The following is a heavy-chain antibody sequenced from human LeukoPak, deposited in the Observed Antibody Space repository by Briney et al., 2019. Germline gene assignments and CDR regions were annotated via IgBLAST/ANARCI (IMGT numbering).Heavy chain of an antibody. CDR2: INAGNGNT. J-gene: IGHJ4*02. D-gene: IGHD6-13*01. CDR1: GYTFTSYA. CDR3: ARDGGSSWYELFDY. V-gene: IGHV1-3*03. Sequence: ASVKVSCKASGYTFTSYAMHWVRQAPGQRLEWMGWINAGNGNTKYSQEFQGRVTITRDTSASTAYMELSSLRSEDMAVYYCARDGGSSWYELFDYWGQGTLVTVSS.